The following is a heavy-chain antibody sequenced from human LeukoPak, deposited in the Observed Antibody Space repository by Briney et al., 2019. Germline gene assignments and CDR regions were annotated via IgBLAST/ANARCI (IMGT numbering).Heavy chain of an antibody. D-gene: IGHD2-2*01. J-gene: IGHJ4*02. CDR3: ARDRVVVVPAAMEIDY. CDR1: GYTFTTYA. V-gene: IGHV1-18*01. CDR2: ISAYNGNT. Sequence: ASVKVSCKASGYTFTTYAMNWVRQAPGQGLEWMGWISAYNGNTNYAQKLQGRVTMTTDTSTSTAYMELRSLRSDDTAVYYCARDRVVVVPAAMEIDYWGQGTLVTVSS.